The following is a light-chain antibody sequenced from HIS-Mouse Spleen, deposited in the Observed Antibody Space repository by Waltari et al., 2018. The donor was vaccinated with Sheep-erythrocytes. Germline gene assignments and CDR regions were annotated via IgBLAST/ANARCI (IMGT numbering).Light chain of an antibody. J-gene: IGLJ1*01. CDR2: DVS. Sequence: QSALTQPRSVSGSPGQSVPISCTGTSSDVGGYNCVPWYQQHPGKAPKLMIYDVSKRPSGVPDRFSGSKSGNTASLTISGLQAEDEADYYCCSYAGSYNHVFATGTKVTVL. CDR1: SSDVGGYNC. CDR3: CSYAGSYNHV. V-gene: IGLV2-11*01.